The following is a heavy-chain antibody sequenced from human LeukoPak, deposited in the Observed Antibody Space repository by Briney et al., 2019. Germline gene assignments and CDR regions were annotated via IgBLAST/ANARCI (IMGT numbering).Heavy chain of an antibody. D-gene: IGHD2-15*01. Sequence: GGSLRLSCAASGFTFSSYAMSWVRQAPGKGLEGVSAISGSGGSTYYADSVKGRFTISRDNSKNTLYLQMNSLRAEDTAVYYCAKDLEPEDIVVVVAANLGYDYWGQGTLVTVSS. CDR2: ISGSGGST. CDR1: GFTFSSYA. J-gene: IGHJ4*02. CDR3: AKDLEPEDIVVVVAANLGYDY. V-gene: IGHV3-23*01.